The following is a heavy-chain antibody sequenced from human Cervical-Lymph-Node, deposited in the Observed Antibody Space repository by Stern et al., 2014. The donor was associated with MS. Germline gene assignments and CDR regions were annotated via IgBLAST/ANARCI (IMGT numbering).Heavy chain of an antibody. D-gene: IGHD2-15*01. CDR2: LGSDTHT. CDR3: AKDVLQWCADV. J-gene: IGHJ2*01. Sequence: EMQLVESGGGLVRPGGSLRLSCAVSGFTISNNAMIWVRQAPGKGLDWVAGLGSDTHTHYADSVKGRFTISRDNSKNTLYLQMSSLRVEDTAVYYCAKDVLQWCADVWGRGTLVTVSS. V-gene: IGHV3-23*04. CDR1: GFTISNNA.